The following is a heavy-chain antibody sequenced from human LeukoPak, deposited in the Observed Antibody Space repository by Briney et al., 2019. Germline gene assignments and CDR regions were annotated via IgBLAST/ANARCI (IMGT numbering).Heavy chain of an antibody. D-gene: IGHD2-15*01. CDR1: GGSFSGYY. CDR2: INHSGST. V-gene: IGHV4-34*01. J-gene: IGHJ4*02. CDR3: ARSYCSGGSCRVPFDY. Sequence: SETLSLTCAVYGGSFSGYYWSWIRQPPGKGLEWIGEINHSGSTNYNPSLKSRVTISVDTSKNQFSLKLSSVTAADTAVYYCARSYCSGGSCRVPFDYWGQGTLVTVSS.